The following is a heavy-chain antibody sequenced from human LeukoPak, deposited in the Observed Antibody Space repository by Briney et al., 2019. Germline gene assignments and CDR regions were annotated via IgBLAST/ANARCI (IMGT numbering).Heavy chain of an antibody. J-gene: IGHJ4*02. D-gene: IGHD3-3*01. CDR1: GFTFSSYS. CDR2: ISSSGSTI. CDR3: AKTNVLRFLEWLPASDY. V-gene: IGHV3-48*04. Sequence: PGGSLRLSCAASGFTFSSYSMNWVRQAPGKGLEWVSYISSSGSTIYYADSVKGRFTISRDNAKNSLYLQMNSLRAEDTAVYYCAKTNVLRFLEWLPASDYWGQGTLVTVSS.